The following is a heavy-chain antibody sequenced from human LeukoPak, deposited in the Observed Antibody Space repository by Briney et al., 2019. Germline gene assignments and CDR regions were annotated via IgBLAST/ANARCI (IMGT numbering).Heavy chain of an antibody. J-gene: IGHJ5*02. Sequence: GGSLRLSCAASGFTFSSYAMSWVRQAPGKGLEWVSAISGSGGSTYYADSVKGRFTISRDNSKNTLYLQMNSLRAEDTAVYYCAKLGYCSSTSCPPWRWFDPWGQGTLVTVSS. V-gene: IGHV3-23*01. CDR2: ISGSGGST. CDR1: GFTFSSYA. CDR3: AKLGYCSSTSCPPWRWFDP. D-gene: IGHD2-2*01.